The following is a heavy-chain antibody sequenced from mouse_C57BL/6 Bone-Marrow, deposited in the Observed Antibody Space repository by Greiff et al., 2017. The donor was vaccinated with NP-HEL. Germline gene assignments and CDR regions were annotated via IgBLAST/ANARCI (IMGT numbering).Heavy chain of an antibody. Sequence: QVQLQQPGAELVMPGASVKLSCKASGYTFTSYWMHWVKQRPGQGLEWIGEIDPSDSYTNYNQKFKGKSTLTVDKSSSTAYMQFSSLTSEDSAVYYCARGATVVDYFDYWGQGTTLTVSS. D-gene: IGHD1-1*01. J-gene: IGHJ2*01. V-gene: IGHV1-69*01. CDR3: ARGATVVDYFDY. CDR1: GYTFTSYW. CDR2: IDPSDSYT.